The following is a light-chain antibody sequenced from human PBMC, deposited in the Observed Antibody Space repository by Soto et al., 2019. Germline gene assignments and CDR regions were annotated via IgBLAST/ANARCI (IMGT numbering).Light chain of an antibody. CDR2: GAS. J-gene: IGKJ1*01. Sequence: VVMTQSPATLSVSPGGRATLSCRASQSISDTLAWYQQKPGQAPRLLIHGASTRATGFPARFSGSGSGTDFTLTISSLQSEDFAVYYCQQYNNWPWTFGQGTKVEIK. V-gene: IGKV3-15*01. CDR3: QQYNNWPWT. CDR1: QSISDT.